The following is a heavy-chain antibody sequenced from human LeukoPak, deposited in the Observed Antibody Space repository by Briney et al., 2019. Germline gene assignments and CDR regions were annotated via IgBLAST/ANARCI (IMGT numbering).Heavy chain of an antibody. CDR1: GFTFSSYD. V-gene: IGHV3-13*01. CDR3: AREYSYGYYYYGMDV. CDR2: IGTAGDT. Sequence: GGSLRLSCAASGFTFSSYDMLWVRQATGKGLEWVSAIGTAGDTYYPGSVKGRLTISRENAKNSLYLQMNSLRAEDTAVYYCAREYSYGYYYYGMDVWGQGTTVTVSS. D-gene: IGHD5-18*01. J-gene: IGHJ6*02.